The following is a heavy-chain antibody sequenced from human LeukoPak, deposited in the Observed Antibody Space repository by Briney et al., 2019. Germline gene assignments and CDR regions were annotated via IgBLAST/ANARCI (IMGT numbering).Heavy chain of an antibody. CDR2: IYYSGST. Sequence: SETLCLTCTVSGGSISSSSYYWGWIRQPPGKGLEWIGSIYYSGSTYYNPSLKSRVTISVDTSKNQFSLKLSSVTAADTAVYYCARYSSSDYFDYWGQGTLVTVSS. J-gene: IGHJ4*02. V-gene: IGHV4-39*01. D-gene: IGHD6-6*01. CDR1: GGSISSSSYY. CDR3: ARYSSSDYFDY.